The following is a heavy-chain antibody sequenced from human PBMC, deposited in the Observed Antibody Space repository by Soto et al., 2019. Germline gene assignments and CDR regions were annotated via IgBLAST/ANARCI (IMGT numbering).Heavy chain of an antibody. V-gene: IGHV3-23*01. CDR1: GFTFSNLA. CDR3: AVLSAASGSY. CDR2: IDAGGGST. D-gene: IGHD6-25*01. Sequence: EVQLLESGGGLVQPGGSLRLSCTASGFTFSNLAITWVRQAPGKGLEWVSTIDAGGGSTHYADSVKGRFTISRDNSKNTLYLQMNSLRAEDTALYDCAVLSAASGSYWGQGSLITVSS. J-gene: IGHJ4*02.